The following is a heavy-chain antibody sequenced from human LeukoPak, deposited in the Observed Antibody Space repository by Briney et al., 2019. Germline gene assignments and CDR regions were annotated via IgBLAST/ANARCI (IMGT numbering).Heavy chain of an antibody. V-gene: IGHV4-4*07. CDR3: ARSRTIFGVVHHWFDP. CDR1: GGSISSYY. CDR2: IYTSGST. J-gene: IGHJ5*02. D-gene: IGHD3-3*01. Sequence: SETLSLTCTVSGGSISSYYWSWIRQPAGKGLEWIGRIYTSGSTNYNPSLKSRVTISVDTSKNQFSLKLSSVTAADTAVYYCARSRTIFGVVHHWFDPWGQGTLVTVSS.